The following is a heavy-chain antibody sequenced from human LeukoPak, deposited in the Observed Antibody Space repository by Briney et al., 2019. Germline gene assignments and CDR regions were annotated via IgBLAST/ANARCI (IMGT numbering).Heavy chain of an antibody. V-gene: IGHV3-23*01. CDR3: AKDRVGAMLYFDL. CDR2: ISGSGGST. Sequence: PGGSLRLSCAASGFTFSSYGMSWVRQAPGKGLEWVSAISGSGGSTYYADSAKGRFTISRDNSKNTLYLQMNSLRAEDTAVYYCAKDRVGAMLYFDLWGQGTLVTVSS. J-gene: IGHJ4*02. D-gene: IGHD1-26*01. CDR1: GFTFSSYG.